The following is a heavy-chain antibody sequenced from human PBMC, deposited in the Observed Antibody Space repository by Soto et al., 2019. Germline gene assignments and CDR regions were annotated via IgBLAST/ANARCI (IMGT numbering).Heavy chain of an antibody. J-gene: IGHJ4*02. D-gene: IGHD3-22*01. CDR1: GYTFTGYY. Sequence: ASVKVSCKXSGYTFTGYYMHWVRQAPGQGLEWTGWINPNSGGTNYAQKFQGRVTMTRDTSISTAYMELSRLRSDDTAVYYCARYDSSGYYYGYWGQGTLVTVSS. CDR2: INPNSGGT. CDR3: ARYDSSGYYYGY. V-gene: IGHV1-2*02.